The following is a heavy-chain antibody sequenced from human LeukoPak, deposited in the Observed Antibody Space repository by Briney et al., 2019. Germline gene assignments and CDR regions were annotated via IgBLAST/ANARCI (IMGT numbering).Heavy chain of an antibody. CDR3: AREDGGYNFDHYYYYMDV. CDR2: IYYSGST. V-gene: IGHV4-59*01. D-gene: IGHD5-24*01. CDR1: GGSISSYY. J-gene: IGHJ6*03. Sequence: SETLSLTCTVSGGSISSYYWSWIRQPPGKGLEWIGYIYYSGSTNYNPSLESRVTISVDTSKNQFSLKLSSVTAADTAVYYCAREDGGYNFDHYYYYMDVWGKGTTVTVSS.